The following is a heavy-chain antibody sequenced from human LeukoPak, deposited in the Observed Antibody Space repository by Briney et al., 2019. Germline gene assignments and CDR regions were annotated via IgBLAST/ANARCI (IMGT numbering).Heavy chain of an antibody. CDR3: ARDEGYFQH. CDR2: IFNDGTTT. V-gene: IGHV3-33*01. Sequence: GRSLRLSCAATGFRFSVYGMHWVRQAPGKGLEWVAIIFNDGTTTYFADSVKGRFSISRDNSENTLFLEMNTLRVEDTAVYYCARDEGYFQHWGQGTLVTVSS. CDR1: GFRFSVYG. J-gene: IGHJ1*01.